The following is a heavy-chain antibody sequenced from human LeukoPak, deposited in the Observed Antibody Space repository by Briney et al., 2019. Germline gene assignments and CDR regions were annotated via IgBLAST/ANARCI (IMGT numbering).Heavy chain of an antibody. Sequence: GGSLRLSCAASGFTFSSYAMSWVRQAPGKGLEWVSAISGSGGSTYYADSVKGRFTISGDNSKNTLYLQMNSLRAEDTAVYYCAKDWGPRITIFGVVITDAFDIWGQGTMVTVSS. CDR2: ISGSGGST. CDR3: AKDWGPRITIFGVVITDAFDI. V-gene: IGHV3-23*01. D-gene: IGHD3-3*01. J-gene: IGHJ3*02. CDR1: GFTFSSYA.